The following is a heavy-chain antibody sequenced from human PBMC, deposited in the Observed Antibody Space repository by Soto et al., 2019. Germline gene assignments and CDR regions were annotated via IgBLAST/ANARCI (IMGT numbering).Heavy chain of an antibody. V-gene: IGHV4-31*03. CDR1: GDAIYIGGYY. CDR3: ARDGSSAANRIDP. Sequence: TLALTCTVSGDAIYIGGYYWTCSLQHPGKGVEWIGDIYHTGKTYYNPSLESRVTMSVDTSKNQFSLKLASVTAADTAVYYCARDGSSAANRIDPWGQGTRASVS. D-gene: IGHD2-2*01. CDR2: IYHTGKT. J-gene: IGHJ5*02.